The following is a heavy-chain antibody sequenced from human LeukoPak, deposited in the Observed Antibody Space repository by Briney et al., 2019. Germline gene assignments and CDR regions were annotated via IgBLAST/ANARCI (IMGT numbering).Heavy chain of an antibody. J-gene: IGHJ4*02. CDR2: ISWNSGSI. CDR1: GFTFDDYA. CDR3: AKMSDWYFLDY. D-gene: IGHD3-9*01. Sequence: GRSLRLSCAASGFTFDDYAMHWVRQAPGKGLEWVSGISWNSGSIGYADSVKGRFTISRDNAKNSLYLQMNSLRAEDTALYYCAKMSDWYFLDYWGQGTLVTVSS. V-gene: IGHV3-9*01.